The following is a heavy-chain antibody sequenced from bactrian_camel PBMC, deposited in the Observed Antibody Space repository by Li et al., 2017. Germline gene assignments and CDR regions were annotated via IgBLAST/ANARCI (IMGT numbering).Heavy chain of an antibody. CDR3: ATMRAGNFCSRVNLLRFGY. D-gene: IGHD4*01. Sequence: QLVESGGGLVQPGGSLRLSCAASGYTYSSYCMGWLRQAPGKEREGVASIDSDGRTSYADPVKGRFTISKDNAKNTLYLQMNSLKLEDTAMYYCATMRAGNFCSRVNLLRFGYRGQGTQVTVS. V-gene: IGHV3S26*01. J-gene: IGHJ6*01. CDR2: IDSDGRT. CDR1: GYTYSSYC.